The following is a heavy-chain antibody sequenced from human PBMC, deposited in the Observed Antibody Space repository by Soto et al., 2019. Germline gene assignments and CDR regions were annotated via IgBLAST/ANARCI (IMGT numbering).Heavy chain of an antibody. J-gene: IGHJ4*02. Sequence: QVQLVQSGAEVKKPGSSVKVSCKASGGTFSSYSINWVRQAPGQGLEWMGEMIPIFGTANYAQKVQARVTITADEATSTAYMELSSLRSEDTAVYYCARDGGRHSGGIDYWGQGTLVTVSS. CDR2: MIPIFGTA. CDR3: ARDGGRHSGGIDY. V-gene: IGHV1-69*01. CDR1: GGTFSSYS. D-gene: IGHD1-26*01.